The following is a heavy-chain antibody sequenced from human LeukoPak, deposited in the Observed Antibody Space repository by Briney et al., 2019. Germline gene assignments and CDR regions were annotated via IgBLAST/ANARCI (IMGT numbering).Heavy chain of an antibody. V-gene: IGHV3-30-3*02. CDR1: GFTFSGYP. Sequence: GGSLRLSCAASGFTFSGYPIHWVRQAPGKGLEWVAVISYDGSNKYYADSVKGRFTTSRDNSKNTLYLQMNSLRAEDTAVYYCAKPIWAENYGDYTPFDYWGQGTLVTVSS. CDR2: ISYDGSNK. J-gene: IGHJ4*02. D-gene: IGHD4-17*01. CDR3: AKPIWAENYGDYTPFDY.